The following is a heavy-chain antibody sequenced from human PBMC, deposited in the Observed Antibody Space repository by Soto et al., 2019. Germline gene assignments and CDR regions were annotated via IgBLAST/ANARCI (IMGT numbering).Heavy chain of an antibody. J-gene: IGHJ3*02. V-gene: IGHV3-21*01. CDR1: GFTFSSYS. CDR3: ARPPPAAADSPLVLFDI. D-gene: IGHD6-13*01. Sequence: LSLSCAASGFTFSSYSMNWVRQAPGKGLEWVSSISSSSSYIYYADSVKGRFTISRDNAKNSLYLQMNSLRAEDTAVYYCARPPPAAADSPLVLFDIWGQGTMVTVSS. CDR2: ISSSSSYI.